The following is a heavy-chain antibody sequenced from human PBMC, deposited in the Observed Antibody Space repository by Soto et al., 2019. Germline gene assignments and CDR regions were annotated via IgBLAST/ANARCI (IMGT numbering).Heavy chain of an antibody. V-gene: IGHV3-15*07. Sequence: GGSLRLSCAASGFTFSNAWMNWVRQAPGKGLEWVGRIKSKTDGGTTDYAAPVKGRFTISRDDSKNTLYLQMNSLKTEDTAVYYCTTGEWLLRQDAFDIWGQGTMVTVSS. J-gene: IGHJ3*02. D-gene: IGHD3-3*01. CDR3: TTGEWLLRQDAFDI. CDR1: GFTFSNAW. CDR2: IKSKTDGGTT.